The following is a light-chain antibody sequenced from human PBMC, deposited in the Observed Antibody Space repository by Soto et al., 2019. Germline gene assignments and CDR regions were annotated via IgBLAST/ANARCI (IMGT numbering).Light chain of an antibody. CDR2: DAS. CDR3: QQRSNWPT. CDR1: QSVSSY. V-gene: IGKV3-11*01. J-gene: IGKJ4*01. Sequence: DIVLTQSPATLSLSPGERATLSCRASQSVSSYLAWYQQKPGQAPRLLIYDASNRATGITARFSGSGSGTDFTLTISSLEPEDFAVYYCQQRSNWPTFGGGTKVEIK.